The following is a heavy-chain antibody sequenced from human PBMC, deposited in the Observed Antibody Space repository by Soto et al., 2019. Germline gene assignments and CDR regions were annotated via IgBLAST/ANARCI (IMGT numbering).Heavy chain of an antibody. V-gene: IGHV3-33*01. Sequence: QVQLVESGGGVVQPGRSLRLSCAASGFTFSSYGMHWVRQAPGKGLEWVAVIWYDGSNKYYADSVKGRFTISRDNSKNTLYLQMNSLRAEDTAVYYCARDFEANPGWGQGTLVTVSS. CDR2: IWYDGSNK. CDR3: ARDFEANPG. D-gene: IGHD1-26*01. CDR1: GFTFSSYG. J-gene: IGHJ4*02.